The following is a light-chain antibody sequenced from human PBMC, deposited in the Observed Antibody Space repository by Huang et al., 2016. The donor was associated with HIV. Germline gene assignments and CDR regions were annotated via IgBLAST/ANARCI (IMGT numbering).Light chain of an antibody. CDR1: QSLLHSRTFNY. V-gene: IGKV2-28*01. CDR2: FAS. J-gene: IGKJ1*01. CDR3: MQSLQTPRA. Sequence: DIVMTQSPLFLSVSPGEPASISCTSSQSLLHSRTFNYVDWYGQKPGQSPHLLIYFASNQASGVPGRFSGSGAGTNCTLRISAVEPEDAATYYCMQSLQTPRAFGQGTRVEVK.